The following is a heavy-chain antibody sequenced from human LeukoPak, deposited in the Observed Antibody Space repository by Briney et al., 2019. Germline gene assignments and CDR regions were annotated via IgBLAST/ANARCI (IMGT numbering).Heavy chain of an antibody. CDR2: ISSSSTYI. J-gene: IGHJ4*02. D-gene: IGHD1-26*01. CDR3: ARVSGGYFDC. CDR1: GFIFSDYN. V-gene: IGHV3-21*01. Sequence: PGGSLRLSCAASGFIFSDYNMNWVRQAPGKGLEWVSSISSSSTYIFYADSVKGRFTISRDNAKNSVYLQMNSLRAEDTAVFYCARVSGGYFDCWGQGTLVTVSS.